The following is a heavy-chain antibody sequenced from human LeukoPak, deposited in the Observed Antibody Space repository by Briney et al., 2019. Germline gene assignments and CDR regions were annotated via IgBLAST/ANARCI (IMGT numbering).Heavy chain of an antibody. CDR3: ASGIAAAGYFDY. V-gene: IGHV3-30*01. Sequence: GGSLRLSCAASGFTFSSYAMHWVRQAPGKGLKWVAVISYDGSNKYYADSVKGRFTISRDNSKNTLYLQMNSLRAEDTAVYYCASGIAAAGYFDYWGQRTLVTVSS. CDR1: GFTFSSYA. CDR2: ISYDGSNK. D-gene: IGHD6-13*01. J-gene: IGHJ4*02.